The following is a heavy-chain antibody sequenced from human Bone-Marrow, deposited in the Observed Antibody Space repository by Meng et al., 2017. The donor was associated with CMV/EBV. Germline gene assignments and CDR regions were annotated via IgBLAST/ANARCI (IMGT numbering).Heavy chain of an antibody. CDR3: AREPVCSSTSCIHYFDY. D-gene: IGHD2-2*01. CDR2: IYSGGST. V-gene: IGHV3-53*05. CDR1: GFTVSSNY. Sequence: GESLKISCAASGFTVSSNYMSWVRQAPGKGLEWVSVIYSGGSTYYVDSVKGRFTISRDKSKNTLYLQMNSLRAEDTAVYYCAREPVCSSTSCIHYFDYWGQGTLVTVSS. J-gene: IGHJ4*02.